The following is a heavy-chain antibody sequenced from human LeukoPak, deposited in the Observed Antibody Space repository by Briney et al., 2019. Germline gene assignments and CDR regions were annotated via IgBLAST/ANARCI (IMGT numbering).Heavy chain of an antibody. D-gene: IGHD6-25*01. CDR1: GFIFSSYA. CDR2: INHSGST. CDR3: ALGSPLYYYYMDV. Sequence: PGGSLRLSCAASGFIFSSYAMSWVRQAPGKGLEWIGEINHSGSTNYNPSLKSRVTISVDTSKNQFSLKLSPVTAADTAVYYCALGSPLYYYYMDVWGKGTTVTVSS. V-gene: IGHV4-34*08. J-gene: IGHJ6*03.